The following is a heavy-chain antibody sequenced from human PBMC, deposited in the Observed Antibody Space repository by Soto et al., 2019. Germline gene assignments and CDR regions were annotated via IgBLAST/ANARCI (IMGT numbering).Heavy chain of an antibody. V-gene: IGHV4-31*03. CDR1: GGSISSGGYY. CDR2: IYYSGST. CDR3: ARAVPLGLMVYAIATFDP. D-gene: IGHD2-8*01. J-gene: IGHJ5*02. Sequence: TLSLTCTVSGGSISSGGYYWSWIRQHPGKGLEWIGYIYYSGSTYYNPSLKSRVTISVDTSKNQFSLKLSSVTAADTAVYYCARAVPLGLMVYAIATFDPWGQGTLVTVSS.